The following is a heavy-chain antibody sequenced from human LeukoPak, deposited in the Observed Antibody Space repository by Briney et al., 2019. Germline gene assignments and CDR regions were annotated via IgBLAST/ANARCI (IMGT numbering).Heavy chain of an antibody. Sequence: GGSLRLSCAASGFTFSSYSMNWVRQAPGKGLEWVGRIKSKIDGGTTEYAAPVKGRFTISRDDSKTTLYLQMNSLKTEDTAVYYCTTYRGELGRWGQGTLVTVSS. CDR3: TTYRGELGR. D-gene: IGHD1-26*01. CDR2: IKSKIDGGTT. CDR1: GFTFSSYS. V-gene: IGHV3-15*01. J-gene: IGHJ1*01.